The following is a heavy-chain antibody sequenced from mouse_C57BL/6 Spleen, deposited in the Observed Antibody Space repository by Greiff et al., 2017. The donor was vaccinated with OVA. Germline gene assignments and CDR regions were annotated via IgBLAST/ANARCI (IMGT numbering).Heavy chain of an antibody. D-gene: IGHD4-1*01. V-gene: IGHV1-26*01. Sequence: EVQLQQSGPELVKPGASVKISCKASGYTFTDYYMNWVKQSHGKSLEWIGDINPNNGGTSYNQKFKGKATLTVDKSSSTAYMELRSLTSEDSAVYYCARWDWDWDYYAMDYWGQGTSVTVSS. J-gene: IGHJ4*01. CDR3: ARWDWDWDYYAMDY. CDR2: INPNNGGT. CDR1: GYTFTDYY.